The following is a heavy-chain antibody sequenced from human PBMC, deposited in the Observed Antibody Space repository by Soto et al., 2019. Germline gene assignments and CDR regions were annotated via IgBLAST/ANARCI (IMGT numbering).Heavy chain of an antibody. J-gene: IGHJ4*02. V-gene: IGHV1-18*01. D-gene: IGHD4-17*01. CDR1: GYTFTASV. CDR3: ARWDDYGASDQYHFDQ. Sequence: ASVKVSCKASGYTFTASVISWVLHSPGQGLEWMGWTSIYNGHTEYSPKFLGRVVMTTDTSADTAYLELKSLRPDDAALYYCARWDDYGASDQYHFDQWGQGTLVTVSS. CDR2: TSIYNGHT.